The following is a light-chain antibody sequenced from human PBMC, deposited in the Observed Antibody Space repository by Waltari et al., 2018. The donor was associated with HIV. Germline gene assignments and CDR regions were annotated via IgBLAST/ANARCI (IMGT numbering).Light chain of an antibody. CDR1: QWVLYNSNNKNY. CDR3: QPYYSIPIT. J-gene: IGKJ5*01. V-gene: IGKV4-1*01. Sequence: IVMIHSPSALAVSLGVRGVSNCTPYQWVLYNSNNKNYLVWYQQKPGPPPKVLFSLASIRDPAVSDRFSGSRSGTHFTLAISGLQAEDVAVYDCQPYYSIPITFGQGTRLDIK. CDR2: LAS.